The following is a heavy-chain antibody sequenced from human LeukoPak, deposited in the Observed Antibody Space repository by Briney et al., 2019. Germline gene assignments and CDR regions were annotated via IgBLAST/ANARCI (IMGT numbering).Heavy chain of an antibody. CDR1: GFTFDDYA. CDR3: SKDLQYLRMVATWGRFDC. D-gene: IGHD5-12*01. Sequence: PGGSLRLSCAASGFTFDDYAMHWVRHAPGKGLEWVSGISWNSGSIGYADSVKGRFTISRDNAKNSLYLQMISLRAEDTALYYCSKDLQYLRMVATWGRFDCWGQGTLVTVSS. J-gene: IGHJ4*02. CDR2: ISWNSGSI. V-gene: IGHV3-9*01.